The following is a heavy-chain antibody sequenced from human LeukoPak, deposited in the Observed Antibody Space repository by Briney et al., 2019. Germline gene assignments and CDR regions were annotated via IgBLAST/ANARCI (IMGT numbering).Heavy chain of an antibody. V-gene: IGHV5-51*01. CDR3: ARHVDCSGGTCSLDY. Sequence: GESQKISCKGSGYSITNSWIGWVRHMPGKGPEWMGIIYPGDSDTRYRPSFQGQVTISADKSINTAYLQWSSLKASDTAMYYCARHVDCSGGTCSLDYWGQGTLVTVSS. CDR2: IYPGDSDT. CDR1: GYSITNSW. D-gene: IGHD2-15*01. J-gene: IGHJ4*02.